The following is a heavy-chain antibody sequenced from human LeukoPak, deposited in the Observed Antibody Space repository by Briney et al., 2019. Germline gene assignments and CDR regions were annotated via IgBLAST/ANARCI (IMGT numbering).Heavy chain of an antibody. CDR1: GFSFTYYW. D-gene: IGHD1-7*01. J-gene: IGHJ2*01. CDR3: ARQGDSGALRPENYYFDL. CDR2: IFPADSDT. Sequence: GESLKICCQGSGFSFTYYWIGWVRQMPGKGLEWMGIIFPADSDTTYSPSFQGQVTISADKSSSTAYLEWSSLKPSDTAIYFCARQGDSGALRPENYYFDLWGRGTLVTVSS. V-gene: IGHV5-51*01.